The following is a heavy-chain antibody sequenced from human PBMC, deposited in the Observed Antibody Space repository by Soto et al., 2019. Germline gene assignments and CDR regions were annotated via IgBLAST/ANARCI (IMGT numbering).Heavy chain of an antibody. J-gene: IGHJ4*02. Sequence: ASVKVSCKASGGTFSSYAISWVRQAPGQGLEWMGGIIPIFGTANYAQKFQGRVTITADESTSTAYMELSSLRSEDTAVYYCAGATGYSYADLDYWGQGTLVTVSS. CDR2: IIPIFGTA. CDR3: AGATGYSYADLDY. CDR1: GGTFSSYA. D-gene: IGHD5-18*01. V-gene: IGHV1-69*13.